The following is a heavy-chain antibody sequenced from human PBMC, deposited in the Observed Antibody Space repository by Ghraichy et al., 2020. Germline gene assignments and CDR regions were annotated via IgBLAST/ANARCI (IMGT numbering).Heavy chain of an antibody. CDR3: PRGRAVAEWGALDF. CDR1: GFTFDDYA. J-gene: IGHJ3*01. Sequence: GSLSLSCAASGFTFDDYAMSWVRQVPGTGLEWVSVVNWIGGTVGYADPVKGGFTVSRDNARNSLYLQLNSLRDEDTALYYCPRGRAVAEWGALDFWGQGTMVTGSS. D-gene: IGHD6-19*01. CDR2: VNWIGGTV. V-gene: IGHV3-20*04.